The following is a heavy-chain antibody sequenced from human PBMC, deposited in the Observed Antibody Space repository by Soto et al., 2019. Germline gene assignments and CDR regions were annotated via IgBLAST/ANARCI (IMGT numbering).Heavy chain of an antibody. D-gene: IGHD1-26*01. V-gene: IGHV3-23*01. J-gene: IGHJ4*02. CDR2: ISGSAGST. CDR3: AKEDVGGYYYSGL. Sequence: EVPLLESGGGLVQPGGSLRLSCAASGFTFNNFAMTWVRQAPGKGLEWVSSISGSAGSTHYADSVRGRFTISRDNSKNTLYLQMNSLRAEDTAVYYCAKEDVGGYYYSGLWGQGTLVPVSS. CDR1: GFTFNNFA.